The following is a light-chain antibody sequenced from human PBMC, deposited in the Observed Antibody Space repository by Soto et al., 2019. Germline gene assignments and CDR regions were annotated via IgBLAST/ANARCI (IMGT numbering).Light chain of an antibody. J-gene: IGLJ2*01. CDR3: CSYAGSFTV. V-gene: IGLV2-23*01. CDR1: SSDVGNYDL. CDR2: EDT. Sequence: QSVLTQPASVSGSRGQSITISCTGTSSDVGNYDLVSWFQHHPGEAPKLIIYEDTKWPSGVSHRFSGSKSGNTASLTISGLQADDEAYYYCCSYAGSFTVFGGGPKLTVL.